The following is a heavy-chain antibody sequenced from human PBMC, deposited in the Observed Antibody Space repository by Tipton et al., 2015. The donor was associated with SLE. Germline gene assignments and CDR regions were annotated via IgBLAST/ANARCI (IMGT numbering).Heavy chain of an antibody. CDR2: IYTSGST. V-gene: IGHV4-61*02. CDR1: GGSISSGSYY. Sequence: TLSLTCTVSGGSISSGSYYWSWIRQPAGKGLEWIGRIYTSGSTNYNPSLKSRVTISVDTPKNQLSLKLSSVTAADTAIYYCTIGQGWLPDYWGQGTLVTVSS. D-gene: IGHD5-24*01. J-gene: IGHJ4*02. CDR3: TIGQGWLPDY.